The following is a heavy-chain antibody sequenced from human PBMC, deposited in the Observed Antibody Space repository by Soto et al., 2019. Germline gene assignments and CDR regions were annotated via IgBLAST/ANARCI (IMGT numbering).Heavy chain of an antibody. CDR2: INQDGSEK. Sequence: GGSLRLSCAASGFTFISNWMSWVRQAPGKGLEWVANINQDGSEKNYVDSVKGRFTISRDNAKNSLYLQMNSLRAEDTAVYYCARDRLIDYWGQGTLVTVSS. CDR3: ARDRLIDY. J-gene: IGHJ4*02. V-gene: IGHV3-7*05. CDR1: GFTFISNW.